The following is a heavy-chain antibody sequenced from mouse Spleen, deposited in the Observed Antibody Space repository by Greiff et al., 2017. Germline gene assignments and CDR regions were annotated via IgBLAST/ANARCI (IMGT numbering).Heavy chain of an antibody. CDR3: ARSGANWDVEDFDY. D-gene: IGHD4-1*01. CDR2: IWSGGST. Sequence: VKLVESGPGLVQPSQSLSITCTVSGFSLTSYGVHWVRQSPGKGLEWLGVIWSGGSTDYNAAFISRLSISKDNSKSQVFFKMNSLQADDTAIYYCARSGANWDVEDFDYWGQGTTLTVSS. V-gene: IGHV2-2*01. J-gene: IGHJ2*01. CDR1: GFSLTSYG.